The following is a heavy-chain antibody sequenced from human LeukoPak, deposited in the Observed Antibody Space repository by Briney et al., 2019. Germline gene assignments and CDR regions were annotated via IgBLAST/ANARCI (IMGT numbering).Heavy chain of an antibody. CDR3: AKDRDGADRIVL. CDR1: AYDFTGYH. CDR2: LNPNTGHA. Sequence: ASVKVSCKVVAYDFTGYHIHWVRQAPGQGPEWMGRLNPNTGHAVYAFKFQGRVTITRDTSINTAYMEVTRLTSDDKALYYCAKDRDGADRIVLWGQGTLVTVSS. V-gene: IGHV1-2*06. D-gene: IGHD5-24*01. J-gene: IGHJ4*02.